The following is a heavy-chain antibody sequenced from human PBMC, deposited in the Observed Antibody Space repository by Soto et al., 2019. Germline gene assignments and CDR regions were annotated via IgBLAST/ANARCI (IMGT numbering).Heavy chain of an antibody. Sequence: PSETLSLTCTVSGASISSYYWTWIRQPPGKRLEWIGYIHYTGRTNSNPSLKSRVTMSVDTSKNQFSLKLYSVTAADTAVYHCVRDGLRYYYYGMDVWGQGTTVTVSS. J-gene: IGHJ6*02. CDR1: GASISSYY. CDR3: VRDGLRYYYYGMDV. CDR2: IHYTGRT. D-gene: IGHD6-19*01. V-gene: IGHV4-59*01.